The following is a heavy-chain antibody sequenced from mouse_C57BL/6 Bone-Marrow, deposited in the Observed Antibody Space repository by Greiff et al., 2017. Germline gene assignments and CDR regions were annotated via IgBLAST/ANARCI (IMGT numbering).Heavy chain of an antibody. D-gene: IGHD1-1*01. J-gene: IGHJ4*01. CDR1: GYTFTSYW. V-gene: IGHV1-50*01. Sequence: QVQLQQPGAELVKPGASVKLSCKASGYTFTSYWMQWVKQRPGQGLEWIGEIDPSDSYTNYNQKFKGKATLTVDTSSSTAYMQLSSLTSEDSAVYYGARGGYYPSYAMDYWGQGTSVTVSS. CDR2: IDPSDSYT. CDR3: ARGGYYPSYAMDY.